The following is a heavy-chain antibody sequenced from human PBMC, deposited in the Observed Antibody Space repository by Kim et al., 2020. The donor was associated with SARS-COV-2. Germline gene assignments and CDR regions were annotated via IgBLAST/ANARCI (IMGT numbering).Heavy chain of an antibody. CDR2: IYYSGST. CDR3: AGAMGITIFGVVIVNWFDP. CDR1: GGSISSGGYY. J-gene: IGHJ5*02. D-gene: IGHD3-3*01. Sequence: SETLSLTCTVSGGSISSGGYYWSWLRQHPGKGLEWIGYIYYSGSTYYNPSLKSRVTISVDTSKNQFSLKLSSVTAADTAVYYCAGAMGITIFGVVIVNWFDPWGQGTLVTVSS. V-gene: IGHV4-31*03.